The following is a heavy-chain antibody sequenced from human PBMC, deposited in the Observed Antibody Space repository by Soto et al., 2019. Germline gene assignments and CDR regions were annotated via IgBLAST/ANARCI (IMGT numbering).Heavy chain of an antibody. CDR3: ARDRQLVGRRQKNYYYGMDV. Sequence: GGSLRLSCAASGFTFSSYGMHWVRQAPGKGLEWVAVIWYDGSNKYYADSVKGRFTISRDNSKNTLYLQMNSLRAEDTAVYYCARDRQLVGRRQKNYYYGMDVWGQGTTVTVSS. CDR1: GFTFSSYG. V-gene: IGHV3-33*01. J-gene: IGHJ6*02. D-gene: IGHD6-6*01. CDR2: IWYDGSNK.